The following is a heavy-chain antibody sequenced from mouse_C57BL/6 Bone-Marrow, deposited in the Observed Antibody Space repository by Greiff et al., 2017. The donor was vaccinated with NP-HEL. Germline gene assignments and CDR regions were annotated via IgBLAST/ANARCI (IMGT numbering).Heavy chain of an antibody. CDR2: IDPSDSYT. V-gene: IGHV1-59*01. CDR1: GYTFTSYW. D-gene: IGHD1-1*01. Sequence: VQLQQPGAELVRPGTSVKLSCKASGYTFTSYWMHWVKQRPGQGLEWIGVIDPSDSYTNYNQKFKGKATLTVDTSSSTAYMQLSSLTSEDSAVYYCASTTVKAYWGQGTLVTVSA. J-gene: IGHJ3*01. CDR3: ASTTVKAY.